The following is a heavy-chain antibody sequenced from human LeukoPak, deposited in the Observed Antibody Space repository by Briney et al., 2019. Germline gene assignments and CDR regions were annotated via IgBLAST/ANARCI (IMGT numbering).Heavy chain of an antibody. CDR2: MSPNSGDT. CDR1: GYTFTSHD. J-gene: IGHJ4*02. Sequence: ASVKVSCKASGYTFTSHDINWVRQATGQGLEWMGWMSPNSGDTGYAQKFQGRVAMTSDSSISTAYMELSSLRSEDTAIYYCVRTPPNWGFDYWGQGTLVTVSS. V-gene: IGHV1-8*01. D-gene: IGHD7-27*01. CDR3: VRTPPNWGFDY.